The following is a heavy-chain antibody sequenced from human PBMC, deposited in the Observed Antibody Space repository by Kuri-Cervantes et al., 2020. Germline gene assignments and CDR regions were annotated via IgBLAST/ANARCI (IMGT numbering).Heavy chain of an antibody. CDR1: GGSISSYY. V-gene: IGHV4-59*06. D-gene: IGHD5-18*01. CDR3: ARVGYSYATYGMDV. Sequence: ESLKISCPVSGGSISSYYWSWIRQHPGKGLEWIGYIYYSGSTYYNPSLKSRVTISVDTSKNQFSLKLSSVTAADTAVYYCARVGYSYATYGMDVWGQGTTVTVSS. CDR2: IYYSGST. J-gene: IGHJ6*02.